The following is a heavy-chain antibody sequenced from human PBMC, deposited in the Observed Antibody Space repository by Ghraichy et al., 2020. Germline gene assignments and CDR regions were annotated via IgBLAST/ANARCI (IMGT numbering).Heavy chain of an antibody. J-gene: IGHJ4*02. CDR2: IYPGDSDT. CDR1: GYTFNNYW. Sequence: GESLNISCKAFGYTFNNYWIAWVRQMPGKGLDWMGIIYPGDSDTRYSPSFQGQVSIQADKSISTAYLQWSSLKASDTAMYYCARFVTDDERGGYYWGQGTLVTVSS. V-gene: IGHV5-51*06. CDR3: ARFVTDDERGGYY. D-gene: IGHD1-1*01.